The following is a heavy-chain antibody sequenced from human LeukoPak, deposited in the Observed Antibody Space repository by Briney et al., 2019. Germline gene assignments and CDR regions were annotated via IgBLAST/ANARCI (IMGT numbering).Heavy chain of an antibody. CDR2: IIPILGIA. V-gene: IGHV1-69*04. CDR3: ARGPPGRVYDSSKRGLFDP. D-gene: IGHD3-22*01. J-gene: IGHJ5*02. Sequence: ASVKVSCKASGGTFSSYAISWVGQAPGQGLEWMGRIIPILGIANYAQKFQGRVTITADKSTSTAYMELSSLRSEDTAVYYCARGPPGRVYDSSKRGLFDPWGQGTLVTVSS. CDR1: GGTFSSYA.